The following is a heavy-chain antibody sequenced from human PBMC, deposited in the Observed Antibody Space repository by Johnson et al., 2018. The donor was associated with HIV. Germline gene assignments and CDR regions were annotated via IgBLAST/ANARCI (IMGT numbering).Heavy chain of an antibody. CDR1: GFTFTTYA. CDR2: ISYDGSNK. V-gene: IGHV3-30*04. J-gene: IGHJ3*02. CDR3: ARAKRDYYGSGGVGAFDI. Sequence: QVQLVESGGGVVQPGRSLRLSCAASGFTFTTYAMHWVRQAPGKGLEWVAVISYDGSNKYYADSVKGRFTISRDNSKNSLYLQMNSLRAEDTALYYCARAKRDYYGSGGVGAFDIWGQGTMVTVSS. D-gene: IGHD3-10*01.